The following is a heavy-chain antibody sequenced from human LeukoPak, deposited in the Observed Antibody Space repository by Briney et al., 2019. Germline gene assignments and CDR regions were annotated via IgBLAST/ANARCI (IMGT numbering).Heavy chain of an antibody. CDR1: GYTFTSYY. Sequence: ASVRVSCKTSGYTFTSYYIHWLRQAPGQRFEWMGWSDPKSGATKYEHFQGRVTMTRDTSISTAYMELSRLTSDDTAVNYCARGNFYDNKGYSPELRYWGQGTLVTVSS. CDR3: ARGNFYDNKGYSPELRY. CDR2: SDPKSGAT. V-gene: IGHV1-2*02. D-gene: IGHD3-10*01. J-gene: IGHJ4*02.